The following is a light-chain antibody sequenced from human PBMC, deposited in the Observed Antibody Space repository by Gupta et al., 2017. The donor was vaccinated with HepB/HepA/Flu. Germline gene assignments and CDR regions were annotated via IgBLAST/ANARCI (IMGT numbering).Light chain of an antibody. CDR3: QVWDSSSDHWV. CDR1: NIGSKS. CDR2: NDS. J-gene: IGLJ3*02. Sequence: SYVLTQPPSVSGAPGKTARITCGGNNIGSKSVHWYQQKPGPAPVLVVYNDSGRPSGIPERFSGSKAGKTAILTTSRVEDGDEADYSSQVWDSSSDHWVFGGGTKLTVL. V-gene: IGLV3-21*03.